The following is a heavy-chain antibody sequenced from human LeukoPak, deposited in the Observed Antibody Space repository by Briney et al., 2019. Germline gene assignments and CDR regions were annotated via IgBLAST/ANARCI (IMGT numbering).Heavy chain of an antibody. CDR1: GGSFSGYY. Sequence: KASETLSLTCAVYGGSFSGYYWSWIRQPPGKGLEWIGEVNHSGSTNYNPSLKSRVTISRDTSKNQFSLKLSSVTAADTAVYYCARHYGSESYYDYWGQGTLVTVSS. CDR3: ARHYGSESYYDY. D-gene: IGHD3-10*01. V-gene: IGHV4-34*01. CDR2: VNHSGST. J-gene: IGHJ4*02.